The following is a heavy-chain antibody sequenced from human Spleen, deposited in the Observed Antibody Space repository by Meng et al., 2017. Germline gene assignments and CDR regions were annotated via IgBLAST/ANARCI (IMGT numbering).Heavy chain of an antibody. CDR1: GFTLSSDA. D-gene: IGHD3-3*01. CDR2: ISRTGGST. V-gene: IGHV3-23*01. J-gene: IGHJ6*02. Sequence: GESLKISCAASGFTLSSDAMTWVRQAPGKGLEWVSSISRTGGSTYYADSVMGRFTISRDRIRNTLHLQMDGLRAEDTAVYYCAKSGSPYDFWSGANYYFYYGLDVWGQGTTVTVSS. CDR3: AKSGSPYDFWSGANYYFYYGLDV.